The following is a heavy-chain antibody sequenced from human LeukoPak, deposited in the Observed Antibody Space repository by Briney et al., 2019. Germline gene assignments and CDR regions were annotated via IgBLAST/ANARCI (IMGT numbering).Heavy chain of an antibody. CDR1: GFTFSSYN. CDR3: AKASENYYTSTSYYYYFDY. D-gene: IGHD2/OR15-2a*01. V-gene: IGHV3-23*01. CDR2: ISAGGATT. J-gene: IGHJ4*02. Sequence: GGSLRLSCAASGFTFSSYNMSWVRQAPGKGLEWVSTISAGGATTYYADSVKGRFTISRDNSKHTLYLQMSSLRAEDTAVYYCAKASENYYTSTSYYYYFDYWGQGTLVTVSS.